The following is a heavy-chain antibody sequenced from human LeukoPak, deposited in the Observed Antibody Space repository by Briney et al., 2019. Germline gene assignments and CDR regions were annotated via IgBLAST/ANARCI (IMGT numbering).Heavy chain of an antibody. Sequence: PSETLSLTCTVSGGSISSYYWSWIRQPPGKGLEWIGYIYYSGSTNYNPSLQSRVTISVDTSKNQFSLKLSSVTAADTAVYYCARGPTYQPIDFWGQGTLVTASS. CDR1: GGSISSYY. CDR3: ARGPTYQPIDF. V-gene: IGHV4-59*08. J-gene: IGHJ4*02. D-gene: IGHD2-2*01. CDR2: IYYSGST.